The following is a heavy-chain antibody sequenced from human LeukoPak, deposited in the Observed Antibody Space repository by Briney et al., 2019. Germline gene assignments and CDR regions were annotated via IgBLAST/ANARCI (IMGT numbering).Heavy chain of an antibody. CDR1: SGSICSDALY. J-gene: IGHJ4*02. CDR2: VHYTRSYSVTT. CDR3: VAEEYGTGSYYKPAF. V-gene: IGHV4-39*01. D-gene: IGHD3-10*01. Sequence: SETLSLTCTVSSGSICSDALYWGWLRQSPGKGVEWIGSVHYTRSYSVTTYYNPSLESRVTVSTDRSKTLCSLKLTSVTAADTAVYYCVAEEYGTGSYYKPAFWGKGALVTVSS.